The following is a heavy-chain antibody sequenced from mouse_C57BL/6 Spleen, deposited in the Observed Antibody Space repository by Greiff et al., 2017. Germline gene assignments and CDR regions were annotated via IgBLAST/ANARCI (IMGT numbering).Heavy chain of an antibody. Sequence: EVQLVESGGDLVKPGGSLKLSCAASGFTFSSYGMSWVRQTPDKRLEWVATISSGGSYTYYPDSVKGRFTISRDNAKNTLYLQMSSLKSEDTAMYYWARHRTGAMDYWGQGTSVTVSS. CDR1: GFTFSSYG. J-gene: IGHJ4*01. CDR3: ARHRTGAMDY. V-gene: IGHV5-6*01. CDR2: ISSGGSYT.